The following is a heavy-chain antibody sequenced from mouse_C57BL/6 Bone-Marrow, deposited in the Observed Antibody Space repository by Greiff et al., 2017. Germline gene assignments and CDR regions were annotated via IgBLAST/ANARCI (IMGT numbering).Heavy chain of an antibody. CDR2: IYPSDSET. J-gene: IGHJ4*01. D-gene: IGHD2-3*01. CDR1: GYTFTSYW. Sequence: QVQLQQPGAELVRPGSSVKLSCKASGYTFTSYWMDWVKPRPGQGLAWIGNIYPSDSETHYNQKFKDKATLTVDKSSSTAYMQLSSLTSEDSAVYYCARRYEGAMDYWGQGTSVTVSS. V-gene: IGHV1-61*01. CDR3: ARRYEGAMDY.